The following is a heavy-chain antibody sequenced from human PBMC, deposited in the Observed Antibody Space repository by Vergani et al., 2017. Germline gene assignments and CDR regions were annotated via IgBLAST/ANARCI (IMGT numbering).Heavy chain of an antibody. V-gene: IGHV3-73*02. Sequence: EVQLVESGGGLVQPGGSLKLSCAASGFTFSGSAMHWVRQASGKGLELVGRIKNKANNYATAYTASVKGRFSISRDDSKKTAYLQMNSLKTEDTAVYYCTSLQPDGTFYWGQGTLVTVSS. D-gene: IGHD4-11*01. J-gene: IGHJ4*02. CDR1: GFTFSGSA. CDR2: IKNKANNYAT. CDR3: TSLQPDGTFY.